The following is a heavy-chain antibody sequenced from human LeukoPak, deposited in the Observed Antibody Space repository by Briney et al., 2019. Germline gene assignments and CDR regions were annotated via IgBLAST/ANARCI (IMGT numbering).Heavy chain of an antibody. CDR2: IYGGSIT. J-gene: IGHJ4*02. Sequence: GGSLRLSCAASGFTVSTNYMTWVRQAPGKGLEWVSDIYGGSITFFSDSVNRLFNISRDNSKNTLYLQMNSLRAEDAAVYYCARAPGPSRTSGAPGDWGEGTLLTVSS. V-gene: IGHV3-53*01. D-gene: IGHD2-8*01. CDR1: GFTVSTNY. CDR3: ARAPGPSRTSGAPGD.